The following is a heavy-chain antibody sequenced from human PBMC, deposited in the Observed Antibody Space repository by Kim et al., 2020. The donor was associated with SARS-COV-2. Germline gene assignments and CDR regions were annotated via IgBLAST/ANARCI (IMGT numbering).Heavy chain of an antibody. J-gene: IGHJ6*02. CDR2: INPNSGGT. D-gene: IGHD3-10*01. Sequence: ASVKVSCKASGYTFTGYYMQWVRQAPGQGLEWMGRINPNSGGTNYAQKFQGKVTMTRDTSISTAYMEPSRLRSDDPVVYYCARKNYYASGWGMDVWGQGTTVTVSS. CDR3: ARKNYYASGWGMDV. V-gene: IGHV1-2*05. CDR1: GYTFTGYY.